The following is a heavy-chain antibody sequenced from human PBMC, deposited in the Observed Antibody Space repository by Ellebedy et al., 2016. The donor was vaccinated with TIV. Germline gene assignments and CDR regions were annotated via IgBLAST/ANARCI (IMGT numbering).Heavy chain of an antibody. J-gene: IGHJ4*02. CDR3: AKDPSVGSYSEY. Sequence: GESLRISCAASGFTFSSYALHWVRQAPGKGLEWVAVISYDGSHQYYANSVRGRFTISRDNSKNTLYLQMNSLRTEDTAVYYCAKDPSVGSYSEYWGQGTLVTVSS. CDR1: GFTFSSYA. CDR2: ISYDGSHQ. V-gene: IGHV3-30-3*01. D-gene: IGHD2-21*01.